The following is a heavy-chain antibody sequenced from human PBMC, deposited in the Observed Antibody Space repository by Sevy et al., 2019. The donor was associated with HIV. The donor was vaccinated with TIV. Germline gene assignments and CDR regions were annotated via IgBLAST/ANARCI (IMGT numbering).Heavy chain of an antibody. Sequence: GGSLRLSCAASVFTFSSYAMSWVRQAPGKGLEWVSAISGSGGSTYYADSVKGRFTISRDNSKNTLYLQMNSLRAEDTAVYYCAKGHEQWLVLDAFDIWGQGTMVTVSS. J-gene: IGHJ3*02. CDR3: AKGHEQWLVLDAFDI. D-gene: IGHD6-19*01. CDR1: VFTFSSYA. V-gene: IGHV3-23*01. CDR2: ISGSGGST.